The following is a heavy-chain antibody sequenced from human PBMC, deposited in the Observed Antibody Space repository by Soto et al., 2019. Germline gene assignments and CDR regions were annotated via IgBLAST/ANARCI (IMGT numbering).Heavy chain of an antibody. J-gene: IGHJ6*02. Sequence: SETLSLTCAFSSGSISSSNWWIWVRKPPGKGLEWIGYIYYSGSTYYNPSLKSRVTISVDTSKNQFSLKLSSVTAADTAVYYCARYCSSTSSKPYYYYYGMDVWGQGTTVTVSS. CDR2: IYYSGST. V-gene: IGHV4-4*02. CDR1: SGSISSSNW. D-gene: IGHD2-2*01. CDR3: ARYCSSTSSKPYYYYYGMDV.